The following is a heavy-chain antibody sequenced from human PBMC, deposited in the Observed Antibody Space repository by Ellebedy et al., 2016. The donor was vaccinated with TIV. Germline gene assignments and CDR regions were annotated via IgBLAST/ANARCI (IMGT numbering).Heavy chain of an antibody. V-gene: IGHV3-23*01. CDR1: GFTFNTYA. CDR3: VRDPKGGSGFY. D-gene: IGHD3-10*01. Sequence: GESLKISCAASGFTFNTYAINWVRQAPGKGLEWVSSISGSGSTIYYADSVKGRFTISRDNPKNTVYLQMSSLRVEDTAVYYCVRDPKGGSGFYWGQGTLVTVSS. J-gene: IGHJ4*02. CDR2: ISGSGSTI.